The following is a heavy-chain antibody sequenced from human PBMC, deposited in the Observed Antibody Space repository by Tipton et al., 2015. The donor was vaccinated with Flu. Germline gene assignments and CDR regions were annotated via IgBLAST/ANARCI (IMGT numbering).Heavy chain of an antibody. CDR2: INHSGST. J-gene: IGHJ4*02. Sequence: TLSLTCAVYGGSFSGYYWSWIRQPPGKGLEWIGEINHSGSTNYNPSLKSRVTISVDTSKNQFSLKLSSVTAADTAVYYCARGRYSYVYGVGRIDYWGQGTLVTVSS. CDR3: ARGRYSYVYGVGRIDY. V-gene: IGHV4-34*01. CDR1: GGSFSGYY. D-gene: IGHD5-18*01.